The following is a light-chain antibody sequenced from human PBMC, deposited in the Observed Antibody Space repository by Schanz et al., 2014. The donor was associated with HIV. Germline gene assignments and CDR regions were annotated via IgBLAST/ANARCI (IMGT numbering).Light chain of an antibody. CDR1: QSVSSN. J-gene: IGKJ1*01. V-gene: IGKV3-20*01. CDR2: GAS. Sequence: EIVMTQSPATLSVSPGEXATLSCRASQSVSSNLAWYQQKPGQAPRLLIYGASSRATGIPDRFSGSGSGTXXXXXXSRLEPEDFAVYYCQQYGSSPPWTFGQGTKVQIK. CDR3: QQYGSSPPWT.